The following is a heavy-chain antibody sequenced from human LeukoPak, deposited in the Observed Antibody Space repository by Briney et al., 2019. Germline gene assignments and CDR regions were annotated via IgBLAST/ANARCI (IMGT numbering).Heavy chain of an antibody. V-gene: IGHV3-23*01. D-gene: IGHD2-2*02. CDR3: ARRYLYFDF. CDR2: ISSNGVTT. CDR1: GFSFTKYE. Sequence: PGGSLRLSCALSGFSFTKYEMSWVPQAPGKGLEFVSAISSNGVTTYNADAVKGRFTTSRDNSNNTLYLQMNSLSADDTARYYCARRYLYFDFWGQGTLVSVSS. J-gene: IGHJ4*02.